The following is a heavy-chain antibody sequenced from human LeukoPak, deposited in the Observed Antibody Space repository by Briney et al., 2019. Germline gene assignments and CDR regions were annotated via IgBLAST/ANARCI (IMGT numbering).Heavy chain of an antibody. CDR1: GDSISSSY. V-gene: IGHV4-4*07. J-gene: IGHJ4*02. CDR3: ARLNNRVLFDS. D-gene: IGHD1-14*01. CDR2: IYSSGIT. Sequence: SETLSLTCTVSGDSISSSYWSWLRQPAGKGLEWIRRIYSSGITNYNPSLNSRVTMSLDTSKNQFSLKLNSVTAADTALYYCARLNNRVLFDSWGQGTLVTVSS.